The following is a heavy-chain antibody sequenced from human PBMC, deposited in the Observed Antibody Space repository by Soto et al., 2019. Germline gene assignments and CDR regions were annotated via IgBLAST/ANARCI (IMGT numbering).Heavy chain of an antibody. D-gene: IGHD3-22*01. CDR3: ARSDYYGSSGYHLDY. J-gene: IGHJ4*02. Sequence: ASVKVSCKASGYTFTNFYIHWVRQAPGQGLEWMGIINPSGGSTTYAQKLLGRVTMTRDTSTSTVYMELSSLRSEDTAVYYCARSDYYGSSGYHLDYWGKGTLVTVSS. CDR1: GYTFTNFY. V-gene: IGHV1-46*04. CDR2: INPSGGST.